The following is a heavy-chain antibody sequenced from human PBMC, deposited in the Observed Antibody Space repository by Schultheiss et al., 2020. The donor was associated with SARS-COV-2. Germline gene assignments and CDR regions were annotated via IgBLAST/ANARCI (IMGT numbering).Heavy chain of an antibody. CDR1: GFTFSSYA. CDR2: ISGSGGST. D-gene: IGHD1-26*01. Sequence: GGSLRLSCAASGFTFSSYAMSWVRQALGKGPEWVSGISGSGGSTYYADSVKGRFTISRDNSKNTLYLQVNSLRAEDTAVYYCARDQVGATTGGDYWGQGTLVTVSS. J-gene: IGHJ4*02. CDR3: ARDQVGATTGGDY. V-gene: IGHV3-23*01.